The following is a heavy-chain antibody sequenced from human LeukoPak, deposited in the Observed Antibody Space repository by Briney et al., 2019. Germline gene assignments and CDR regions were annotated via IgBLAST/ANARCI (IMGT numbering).Heavy chain of an antibody. Sequence: PSETLSPTCTVSGGSISSYYWSWIRQPAGKGLEWIGRINTSGSTNYNPSLKSRVTMSVDTSKNQISLKLSSVTAADTAVYYCARSRSGYLTDYWGQGTLVTVSS. J-gene: IGHJ4*02. CDR3: ARSRSGYLTDY. CDR1: GGSISSYY. CDR2: INTSGST. V-gene: IGHV4-4*07. D-gene: IGHD1-26*01.